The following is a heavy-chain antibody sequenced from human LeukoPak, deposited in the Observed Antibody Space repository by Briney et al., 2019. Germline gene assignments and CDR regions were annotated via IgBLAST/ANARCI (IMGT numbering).Heavy chain of an antibody. Sequence: SQTLSLTCTVSGGSIGIGDYYWSWIRQPPGKGLEWIGYIYYSGSTYYNPSLKSRVTISVDTSKNQFSLKLSSVTAADTAVYYRARHDIVATIDDYWGQGTLVTVSS. V-gene: IGHV4-30-4*08. D-gene: IGHD5-12*01. CDR3: ARHDIVATIDDY. J-gene: IGHJ4*02. CDR1: GGSIGIGDYY. CDR2: IYYSGST.